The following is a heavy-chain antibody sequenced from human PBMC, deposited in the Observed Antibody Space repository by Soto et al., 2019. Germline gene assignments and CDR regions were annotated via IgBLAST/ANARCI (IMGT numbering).Heavy chain of an antibody. CDR2: IIPIFGTA. J-gene: IGHJ4*02. Sequence: FSVKVSCKASGGTFSSYAISWVRQAPGQGLEWMGGIIPIFGTANYAQKFQGRVTITADESTSTAYMELSSLRSEDTAVYYCARVSTAMVWWGYDYWGQGTLVTVSS. D-gene: IGHD5-18*01. CDR3: ARVSTAMVWWGYDY. V-gene: IGHV1-69*13. CDR1: GGTFSSYA.